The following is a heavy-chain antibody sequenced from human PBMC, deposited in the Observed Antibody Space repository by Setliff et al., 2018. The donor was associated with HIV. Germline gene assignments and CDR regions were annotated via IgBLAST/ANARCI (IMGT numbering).Heavy chain of an antibody. V-gene: IGHV4-39*01. CDR2: IYYSGST. J-gene: IGHJ5*02. Sequence: ETLSLTCTVSGGSISNSRYYWSWIRQPPGKGLEWIGSIYYSGSTYYNPSLKSRVTISVDTSKNQFSLRLSSVTAADAAVYYCASRVYYYDSSGYLREEGFDPWGQGTLVTVSS. CDR3: ASRVYYYDSSGYLREEGFDP. CDR1: GGSISNSRYY. D-gene: IGHD3-22*01.